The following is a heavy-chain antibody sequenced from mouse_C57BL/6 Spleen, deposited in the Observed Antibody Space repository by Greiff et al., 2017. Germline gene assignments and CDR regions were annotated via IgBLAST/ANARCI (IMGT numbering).Heavy chain of an antibody. CDR2: IYPRSGNT. Sequence: VQVVESGAELARPGASVKLSCKASGYTFTSYGISWVKQRTGQGLEWIGEIYPRSGNTYYNEKFKGKATLTADKSSSTAYMELRSLTSEDSAVYFCARGGPHYYGSSFYAMDYWGQGTSVTVSS. J-gene: IGHJ4*01. CDR1: GYTFTSYG. D-gene: IGHD1-1*01. V-gene: IGHV1-81*01. CDR3: ARGGPHYYGSSFYAMDY.